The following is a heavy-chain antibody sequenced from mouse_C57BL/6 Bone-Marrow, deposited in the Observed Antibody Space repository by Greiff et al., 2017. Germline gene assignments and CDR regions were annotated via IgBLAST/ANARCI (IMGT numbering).Heavy chain of an antibody. D-gene: IGHD2-5*01. CDR2: INPGSGGT. V-gene: IGHV1-54*01. J-gene: IGHJ3*01. Sequence: QVQLRESGAELVRPGTSVKVSCKASGYAFTNYLIEWVKQRPGQGLEWIGVINPGSGGTNYNEKFKGKATLTADKSSSTAYMQLSSLTSEDSAVYFCARSTIVTTSWFAYWGKGTLVTVSA. CDR3: ARSTIVTTSWFAY. CDR1: GYAFTNYL.